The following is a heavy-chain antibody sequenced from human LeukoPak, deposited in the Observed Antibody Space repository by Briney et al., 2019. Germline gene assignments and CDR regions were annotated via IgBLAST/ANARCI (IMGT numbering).Heavy chain of an antibody. D-gene: IGHD2-2*01. CDR1: GGSISSHY. CDR2: IYYSGST. V-gene: IGHV4-59*11. J-gene: IGHJ4*02. Sequence: SETLSLTCTVSGGSISSHYWSWIRQPPGKGLEWIGYIYYSGSTNYNPSLKSRVTISVDTSKNQFSLKLSSVTAADTAVYYCARMPYYFDYWGQGTLVTVSS. CDR3: ARMPYYFDY.